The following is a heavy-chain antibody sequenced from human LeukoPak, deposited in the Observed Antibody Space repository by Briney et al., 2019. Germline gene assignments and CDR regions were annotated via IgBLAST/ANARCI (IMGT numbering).Heavy chain of an antibody. CDR2: IYSGGST. CDR3: ARDHYYYGMDV. Sequence: GGSLRLSCAASGCTVSSNYMSWVRQAPGKGLEWVSVIYSGGSTYYADSVKGRFTISRDNSKNTLYLQMNSLRAEDTAVYYCARDHYYYGMDVWGQGTTVTVSS. V-gene: IGHV3-66*01. CDR1: GCTVSSNY. J-gene: IGHJ6*02.